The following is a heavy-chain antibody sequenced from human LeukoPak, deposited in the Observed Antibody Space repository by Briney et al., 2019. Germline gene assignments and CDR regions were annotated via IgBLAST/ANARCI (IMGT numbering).Heavy chain of an antibody. CDR2: IGGSDGSA. V-gene: IGHV3-23*01. J-gene: IGHJ4*02. CDR1: GFIFDDYV. CDR3: AKEGSTTGRPIDY. D-gene: IGHD1-1*01. Sequence: GRSLRLSCAASGFIFDDYVMHWVRQAPGKGLEWVSAIGGSDGSADYADSVKGRFTISRDNSKNTLYLQMNSLRVEDMAVYYCAKEGSTTGRPIDYWGQGTLVTVSS.